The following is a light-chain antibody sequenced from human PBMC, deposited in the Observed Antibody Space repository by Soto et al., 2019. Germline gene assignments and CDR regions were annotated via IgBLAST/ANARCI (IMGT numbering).Light chain of an antibody. Sequence: VMTQSPATLSLSPGEGATLSCRASQSVGRSLAWYQQKPGQAPRLLIFDSSTRATGIPAKFRGSGSGTEFTLTISSLQSEDFAIFYCQQYDEWPLTFGPGTKVDI. CDR1: QSVGRS. CDR3: QQYDEWPLT. V-gene: IGKV3-15*01. J-gene: IGKJ3*01. CDR2: DSS.